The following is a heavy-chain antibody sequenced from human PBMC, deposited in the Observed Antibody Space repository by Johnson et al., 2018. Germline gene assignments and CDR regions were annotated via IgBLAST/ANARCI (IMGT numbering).Heavy chain of an antibody. J-gene: IGHJ4*02. CDR2: IKSKTDGGTT. CDR1: GFTFSDAR. V-gene: IGHV3-15*01. Sequence: VQLVESGGGLVKPGGSLRLSCAASGFTFSDARMSWVRQAPGQGLEWVGRIKSKTDGGTTDYAAPVKGRFTISRYDSKNTLYLQMNSLTTEETAIYYCTKGVRRGITAADYWGQGSLVTVSS. D-gene: IGHD3-10*01. CDR3: TKGVRRGITAADY.